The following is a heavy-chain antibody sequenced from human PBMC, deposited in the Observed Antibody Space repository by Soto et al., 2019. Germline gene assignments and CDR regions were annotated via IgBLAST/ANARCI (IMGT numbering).Heavy chain of an antibody. D-gene: IGHD5-12*01. J-gene: IGHJ5*02. V-gene: IGHV4-34*01. CDR2: INHRGYT. Sequence: QVQLQQWGAGLLKPSETLSLTCAVYGGSFSGYYWSWIRQPPGKGLEWFGEINHRGYTTYNPYLKTRVTISVDASKTQFSLKLSSVTAAATAVYYCARVDIVTTNWVAPWGQGTPVTVSS. CDR1: GGSFSGYY. CDR3: ARVDIVTTNWVAP.